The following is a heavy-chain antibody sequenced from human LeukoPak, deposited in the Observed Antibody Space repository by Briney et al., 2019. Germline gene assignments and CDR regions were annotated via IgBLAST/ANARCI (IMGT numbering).Heavy chain of an antibody. CDR3: ARQGGSVGYYDSSGYYGY. Sequence: SETLSLTCTVSGGSISSYYWSWIRQPPGKGLEWIGYIYYSGSTNYNPSLESRVTISVDTSKNQFSLKLSSVTAADTAVYYCARQGGSVGYYDSSGYYGYWGQGTLVTVSS. D-gene: IGHD3-22*01. CDR1: GGSISSYY. J-gene: IGHJ4*02. CDR2: IYYSGST. V-gene: IGHV4-59*08.